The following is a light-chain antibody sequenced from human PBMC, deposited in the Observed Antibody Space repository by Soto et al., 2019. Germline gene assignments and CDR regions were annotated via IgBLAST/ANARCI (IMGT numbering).Light chain of an antibody. Sequence: EIVMTQSPATLSVSPGEGATLSCRASQSVSSNFAWYQQKPGQAPRLLIYGASTRATGSPARFSRSRSGTEFHPTISSRPFEDFGVYYCQQYNNWPPRTFGHGPKMEIK. CDR3: QQYNNWPPRT. V-gene: IGKV3-15*01. CDR2: GAS. J-gene: IGKJ1*01. CDR1: QSVSSN.